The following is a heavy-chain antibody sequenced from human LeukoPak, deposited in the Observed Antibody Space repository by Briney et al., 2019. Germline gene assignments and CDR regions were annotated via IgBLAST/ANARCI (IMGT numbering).Heavy chain of an antibody. Sequence: ASVKVSCKASGGTFSSYAISWVRQAPGQGLEWMGGIIPIFGTANYAQKFQGRVTITTDESTSTAYMELSSLRSEDTAVYYCAREYCGGDCYSLGSDAFDIWGQGTMVTVSS. CDR1: GGTFSSYA. J-gene: IGHJ3*02. D-gene: IGHD2-21*01. V-gene: IGHV1-69*05. CDR2: IIPIFGTA. CDR3: AREYCGGDCYSLGSDAFDI.